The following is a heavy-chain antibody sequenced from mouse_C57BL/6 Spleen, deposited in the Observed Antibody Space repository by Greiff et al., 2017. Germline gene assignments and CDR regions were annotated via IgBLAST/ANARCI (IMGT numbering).Heavy chain of an antibody. CDR3: TSAHYGSSLSYAMDY. CDR2: ISSGGDYI. CDR1: GFTFSSYA. D-gene: IGHD1-1*01. V-gene: IGHV5-9-1*02. Sequence: EVMLVESGEGLVKPGGSLKLSCAASGFTFSSYAMSWVRQTPEKRLEWVAYISSGGDYIYYADTVKGRFTISRDNARNTLYLQMSSLKSEDTAMYYCTSAHYGSSLSYAMDYWGQGTSVTVSS. J-gene: IGHJ4*01.